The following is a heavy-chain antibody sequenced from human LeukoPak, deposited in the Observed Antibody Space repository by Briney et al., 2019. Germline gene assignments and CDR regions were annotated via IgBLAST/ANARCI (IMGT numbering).Heavy chain of an antibody. D-gene: IGHD1-26*01. CDR2: INHSGST. CDR3: ARQSGSYYRPIDY. Sequence: SETLSLTCAVYGGSFSGYYWSWIRQPPGKGLEWIGEINHSGSTNYNPSLKSRVTISVDTSKNQFSLKLTSVTAADAAVYYCARQSGSYYRPIDYWGQGTLVTVSS. J-gene: IGHJ4*02. CDR1: GGSFSGYY. V-gene: IGHV4-34*01.